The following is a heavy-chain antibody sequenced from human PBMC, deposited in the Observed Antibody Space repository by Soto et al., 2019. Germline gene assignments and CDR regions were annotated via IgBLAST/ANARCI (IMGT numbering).Heavy chain of an antibody. CDR2: ISSSSNYK. CDR1: GFTLSSYS. CDR3: AREDGYRGGDAFDI. J-gene: IGHJ3*02. Sequence: GGSLRLSCAASGFTLSSYSMNWVRQAPGKGLEWVSSISSSSNYKYYADSVKGRFTISRDNSKNTLYLQMNSLRAEDTAVYYCAREDGYRGGDAFDIWGQGTMVTVSS. D-gene: IGHD5-12*01. V-gene: IGHV3-21*01.